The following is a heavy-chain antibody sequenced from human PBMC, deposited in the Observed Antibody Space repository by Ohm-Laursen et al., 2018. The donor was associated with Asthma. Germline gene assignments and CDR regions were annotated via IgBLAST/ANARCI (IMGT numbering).Heavy chain of an antibody. CDR2: IKPDGTEN. CDR3: ARDSGWNALDH. V-gene: IGHV3-7*05. D-gene: IGHD1-1*01. CDR1: GFPFNTSW. J-gene: IGHJ4*02. Sequence: SLRPSCTASGFPFNTSWMTWVRQVPGKGLEWVANIKPDGTENAYLDSVRGRFTISKDNAKNSLFLQMNSLRGEDTALYYCARDSGWNALDHWGQGTLVSVSS.